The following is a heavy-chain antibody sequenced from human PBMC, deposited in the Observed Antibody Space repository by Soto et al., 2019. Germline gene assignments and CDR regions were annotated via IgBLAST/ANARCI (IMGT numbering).Heavy chain of an antibody. CDR3: AAWAEGATEVH. V-gene: IGHV3-7*01. D-gene: IGHD2-15*01. J-gene: IGHJ4*02. CDR2: IKEDGSEK. CDR1: GFPFSRYW. Sequence: PGGSLRLSCAASGFPFSRYWMSWVRQAPGKGLEWVANIKEDGSEKYYVDSVKGRFTISKDNAKNSLYLQMNSLRVEDTAVYYCAAWAEGATEVHWGQGTLVTVSS.